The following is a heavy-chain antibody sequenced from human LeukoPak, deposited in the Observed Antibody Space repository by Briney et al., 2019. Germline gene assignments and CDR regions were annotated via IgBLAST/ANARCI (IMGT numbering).Heavy chain of an antibody. CDR2: ISYDGSNT. Sequence: PGGSLRLSCAASGFTFSRYGMHWVRQAPGKGLEWVAVISYDGSNTYYADSVKCRFTISRDNSKTTLYLQMNSLRAGDTAVYYCARTLMEQVVRGGFDSWGQGTQVTVSS. J-gene: IGHJ4*02. D-gene: IGHD3-10*01. V-gene: IGHV3-30*03. CDR3: ARTLMEQVVRGGFDS. CDR1: GFTFSRYG.